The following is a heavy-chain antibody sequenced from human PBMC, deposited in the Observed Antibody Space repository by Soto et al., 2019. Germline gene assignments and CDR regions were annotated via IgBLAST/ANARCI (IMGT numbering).Heavy chain of an antibody. D-gene: IGHD6-13*01. CDR3: ARDSAKYRPSKIYSSSWSDYYYYMDV. CDR2: IWYDGSNK. CDR1: GFTFSSYG. Sequence: GGSLRLSCAASGFTFSSYGMHWVRQAPGKGLEWVAVIWYDGSNKYYADSVKGRFTISRDNSKNTLYLQMNSLRAEDTAVYYCARDSAKYRPSKIYSSSWSDYYYYMDVWGKGTTVTVSS. V-gene: IGHV3-33*01. J-gene: IGHJ6*03.